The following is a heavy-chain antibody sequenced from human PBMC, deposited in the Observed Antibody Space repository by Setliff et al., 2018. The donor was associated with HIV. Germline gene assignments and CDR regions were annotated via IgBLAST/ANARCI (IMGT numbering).Heavy chain of an antibody. V-gene: IGHV4-30-2*01. CDR3: ARSSLAYCGGDCYSFDY. CDR2: IYHSGST. Sequence: TLSLTCTVSGGSISSGGYSWSWIRQPPGKGLEWIGYIYHSGSTYYNPSLKSRVTISVDRSKNQFSLKLSSVTAADTAVYYCARSSLAYCGGDCYSFDYWGQGTLVTVSS. D-gene: IGHD2-21*02. J-gene: IGHJ4*02. CDR1: GGSISSGGYS.